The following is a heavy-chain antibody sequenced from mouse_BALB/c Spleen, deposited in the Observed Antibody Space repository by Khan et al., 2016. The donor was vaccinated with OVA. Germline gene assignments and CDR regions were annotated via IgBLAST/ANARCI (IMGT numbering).Heavy chain of an antibody. J-gene: IGHJ3*01. CDR3: GRDFWDVFAY. D-gene: IGHD4-1*01. Sequence: VQLQQPGAELVKPGASVKLSRTASGFNIKDTYMHWVKQRPEQGLEWIGRIDPANGNTKYEPKFQGKATITADTSSNIAYLQLSSLTSEDTAVLYCGRDFWDVFAYWGQGTLVTVSA. V-gene: IGHV14-3*02. CDR1: GFNIKDTY. CDR2: IDPANGNT.